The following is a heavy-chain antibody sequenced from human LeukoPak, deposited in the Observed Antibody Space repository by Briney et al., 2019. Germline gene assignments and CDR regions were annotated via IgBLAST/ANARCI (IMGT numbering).Heavy chain of an antibody. D-gene: IGHD3-16*01. CDR2: VNPSGGST. CDR1: GYTFTSYY. Sequence: GASVKVSCKASGYTFTSYYMHWVRQAPGQGLEWMGIVNPSGGSTSYAQKFQGRVTMTRDTSTSTVYMELSSLRSEDTAVYYCARVMPRGGGYYYYGMDVWGQGTTVTVSS. V-gene: IGHV1-46*01. J-gene: IGHJ6*02. CDR3: ARVMPRGGGYYYYGMDV.